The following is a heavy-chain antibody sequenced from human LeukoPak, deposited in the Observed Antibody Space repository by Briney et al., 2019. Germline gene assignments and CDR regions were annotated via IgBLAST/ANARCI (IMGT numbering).Heavy chain of an antibody. CDR3: ARALRDSSWYYEY. V-gene: IGHV3-11*01. CDR2: ISSSGSTT. CDR1: GFTFSDYY. J-gene: IGHJ4*02. Sequence: GGSLRLSCAASGFTFSDYYMSWIRQAPGKGLEWVSYISSSGSTTYYADSVKGRFTISRDNAKSSLYLQMNSLRAEDTALYYCARALRDSSWYYEYWGQGTLVTVSS. D-gene: IGHD6-13*01.